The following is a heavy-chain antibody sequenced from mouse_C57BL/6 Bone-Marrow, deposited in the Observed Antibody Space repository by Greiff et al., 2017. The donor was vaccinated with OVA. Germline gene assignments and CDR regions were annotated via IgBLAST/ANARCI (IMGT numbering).Heavy chain of an antibody. CDR2: IDPETGGT. J-gene: IGHJ2*01. V-gene: IGHV1-15*01. CDR3: TRWAPY. Sequence: ESGAELVRPGASVTLSCKASGYTFTDYEMHWVKQTPVHGLEWIGAIDPETGGTAYNQKFKGKAILTADKSSSTAYMELRSLTSEDSAVYYCTRWAPYWGQGTTLTVSS. CDR1: GYTFTDYE.